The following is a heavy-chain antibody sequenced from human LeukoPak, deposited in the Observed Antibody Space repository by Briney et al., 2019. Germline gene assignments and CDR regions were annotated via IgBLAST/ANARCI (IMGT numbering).Heavy chain of an antibody. V-gene: IGHV4-61*01. CDR2: IYYSGST. Sequence: SSETLSLTCSVSGVSVSSGSYYWSWIRQPPGKGLEWIGYIYYSGSTNYNPSLKSRVTISVDTSKNQFSLKLSSVTAADTAVYYCARSRGRYGGYVDYWGQGTLVTASS. CDR1: GVSVSSGSYY. D-gene: IGHD1-26*01. CDR3: ARSRGRYGGYVDY. J-gene: IGHJ4*02.